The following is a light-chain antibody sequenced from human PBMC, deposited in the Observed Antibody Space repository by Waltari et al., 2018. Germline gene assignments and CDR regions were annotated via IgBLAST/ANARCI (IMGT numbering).Light chain of an antibody. J-gene: IGKJ3*01. V-gene: IGKV3-11*01. CDR1: QSVGSS. Sequence: DIVLTQSPGTLSLSPGERATLSCRASQSVGSSLVWYQHKPGQPPRLLIYNASKRATGISDRFSGTGSGTDFTLTISSLEPEDFAVYYCQQRSHFYTFGPGTRVDVK. CDR2: NAS. CDR3: QQRSHFYT.